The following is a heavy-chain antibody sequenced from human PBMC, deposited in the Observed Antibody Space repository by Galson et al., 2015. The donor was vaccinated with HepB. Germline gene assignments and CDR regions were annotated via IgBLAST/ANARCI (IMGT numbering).Heavy chain of an antibody. V-gene: IGHV3-9*01. CDR2: ISWNSGSI. D-gene: IGHD2-8*01. CDR3: AKAKPPYQVMVYARDYYYMDV. CDR1: GFTFDDYA. J-gene: IGHJ6*03. Sequence: SLRLSCAASGFTFDDYAMHWVRQAPGKGLEWVSGISWNSGSIGYADSVKGRFTISRDNAKNSLYLQMNSLRAEDTALYYCAKAKPPYQVMVYARDYYYMDVWGKGTTVTVSS.